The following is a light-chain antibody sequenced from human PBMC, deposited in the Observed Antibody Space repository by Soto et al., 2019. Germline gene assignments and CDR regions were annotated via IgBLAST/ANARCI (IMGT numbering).Light chain of an antibody. CDR3: SSYTSSSTYV. J-gene: IGLJ1*01. Sequence: QSVLTQPASVSGSPGQSIAISCTGTSSDVGYYNYVSWYQQHPGKAPNVMIYDVNNRPSGVPDRFSGSKSGNTASLTISRLQAEDEADYYCSSYTSSSTYVFGTGTKLTVL. CDR1: SSDVGYYNY. CDR2: DVN. V-gene: IGLV2-14*01.